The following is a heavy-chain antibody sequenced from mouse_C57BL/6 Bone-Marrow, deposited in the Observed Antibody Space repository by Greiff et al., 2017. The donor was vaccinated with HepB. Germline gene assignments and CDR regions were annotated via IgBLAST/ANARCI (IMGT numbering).Heavy chain of an antibody. V-gene: IGHV1-26*01. J-gene: IGHJ1*03. CDR2: INPNNGGT. CDR3: ARPPYYYGSSYEYFDV. CDR1: GYTFTDYY. D-gene: IGHD1-1*01. Sequence: EVQLQQSGPELVKPGASVKISCKASGYTFTDYYMNWVKQSHGKSLEWIGDINPNNGGTSYNQKFKGKATLTVDKSSSTAYMELRSLTSEDSAVYYCARPPYYYGSSYEYFDVWGTGTTVTVSS.